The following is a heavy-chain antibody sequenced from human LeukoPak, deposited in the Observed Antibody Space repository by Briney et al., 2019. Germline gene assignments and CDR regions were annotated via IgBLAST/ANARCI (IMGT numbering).Heavy chain of an antibody. J-gene: IGHJ4*02. CDR3: VIEMATRFDY. Sequence: GVSLRLSCAASGFTFRSYSQNWVRQAPGKGLEWVSYNSSSSSTIYYADSVKGRFTISRDNAKNSLYLQMNSLRDEHTAVYSCVIEMATRFDYWGQGTLVTVSS. CDR1: GFTFRSYS. V-gene: IGHV3-48*02. CDR2: NSSSSSTI. D-gene: IGHD5-24*01.